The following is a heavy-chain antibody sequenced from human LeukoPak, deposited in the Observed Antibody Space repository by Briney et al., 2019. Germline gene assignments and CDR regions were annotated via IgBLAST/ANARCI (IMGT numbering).Heavy chain of an antibody. D-gene: IGHD5-12*01. CDR3: ARQPTYSGYAQLGMDV. J-gene: IGHJ6*02. CDR2: IYYNGST. CDR1: GGSISSYY. Sequence: SETLSLTCTVSGGSISSYYWSWIRQPPGKGLEWIGYIYYNGSTNYNPSLKSRVTISVDTSKNQFSLKLSSVTAADTAVYYCARQPTYSGYAQLGMDVWGQGTTVTVSS. V-gene: IGHV4-59*08.